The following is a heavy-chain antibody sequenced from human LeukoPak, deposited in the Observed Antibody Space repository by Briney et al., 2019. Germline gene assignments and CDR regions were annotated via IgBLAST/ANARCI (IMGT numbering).Heavy chain of an antibody. CDR1: GFTFSSHA. CDR2: ITGSGGST. CDR3: AKDYGIQLWFFGY. V-gene: IGHV3-23*01. D-gene: IGHD5-18*01. Sequence: PGGSLRLSCAASGFTFSSHAMSWVRQAPGKGLEWVSGITGSGGSTYYADSVKGRFTISRDNSKNTLYLQMNSLRAEDTAVYYCAKDYGIQLWFFGYWGQGTLVPVSS. J-gene: IGHJ4*02.